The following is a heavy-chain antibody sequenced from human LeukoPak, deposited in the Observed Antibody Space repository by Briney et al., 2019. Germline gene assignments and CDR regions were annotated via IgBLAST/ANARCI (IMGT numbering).Heavy chain of an antibody. Sequence: PGGSLRLSCAASGFTFSSYAMHWVRQAPGKGLEWVAVISYDGSNKYYADSVKGRFTISRDNSKNTLYLQMNSLRAEDTAVYYCARDPAYNWNYKPSYYFDYWGQGTLVTVSS. CDR2: ISYDGSNK. CDR1: GFTFSSYA. V-gene: IGHV3-30*04. CDR3: ARDPAYNWNYKPSYYFDY. J-gene: IGHJ4*02. D-gene: IGHD1-7*01.